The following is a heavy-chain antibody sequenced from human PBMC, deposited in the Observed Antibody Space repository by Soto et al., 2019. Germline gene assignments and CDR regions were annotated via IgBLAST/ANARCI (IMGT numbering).Heavy chain of an antibody. J-gene: IGHJ4*02. Sequence: GGSLRLSCEDSGFLFGRFSMNWVLQAPGKGLEWVSSIGTSGSYIYDTDSVKGRFTISRDNTKDSLYLQMNSLRAEDTAIYYCARGSAFIGLDYWGQGT. CDR2: IGTSGSYI. V-gene: IGHV3-21*01. CDR1: GFLFGRFS. CDR3: ARGSAFIGLDY. D-gene: IGHD1-26*01.